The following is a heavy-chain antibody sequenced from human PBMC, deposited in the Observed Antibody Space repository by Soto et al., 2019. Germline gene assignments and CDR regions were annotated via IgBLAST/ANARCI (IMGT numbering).Heavy chain of an antibody. CDR3: ARGRAESAGSSFGRRMDV. J-gene: IGHJ6*02. CDR2: TAVTGAM. D-gene: IGHD3-10*01. Sequence: QVQLQESGPGLVKPSETLSLLCFVSGEAVGSGQSYWNWVRQAPGKGLEWIGHTAVTGAMKNSASRKRRVTMSVDPSKTQISLTLTSVTAADSATYCCARGRAESAGSSFGRRMDVWGQGTTVTVAS. CDR1: GEAVGSGQSY. V-gene: IGHV4-61*01.